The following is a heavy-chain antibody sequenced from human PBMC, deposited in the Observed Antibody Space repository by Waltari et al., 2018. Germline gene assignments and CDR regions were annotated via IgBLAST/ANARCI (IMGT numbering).Heavy chain of an antibody. J-gene: IGHJ5*02. CDR2: IYYSGST. V-gene: IGHV4-59*01. CDR1: GGSISSYY. Sequence: QVQLQESGPGLVKPSETLSLTCTVSGGSISSYYWSWIRQPPGKGREWIGYIYYSGSTNYNPSLKSRVTISVDTSKNQFSLKLSSVTAADTAVYYCARDRGGGYAAFDPWGQGTLVTVSS. CDR3: ARDRGGGYAAFDP. D-gene: IGHD2-2*01.